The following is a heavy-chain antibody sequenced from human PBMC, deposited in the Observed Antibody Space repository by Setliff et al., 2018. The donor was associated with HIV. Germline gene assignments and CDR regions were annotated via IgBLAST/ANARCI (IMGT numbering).Heavy chain of an antibody. Sequence: GGSLRLSCAASGFTFEKYWMHWVRQAPGKGLVWVSRVNSDGNSKTYADSVQGRFTISRDNAKNTLYLQMNSLRAEDTAVYYCARGQVGYSYFDFWGQGALVTVSS. CDR2: VNSDGNSK. V-gene: IGHV3-74*01. CDR1: GFTFEKYW. D-gene: IGHD1-26*01. J-gene: IGHJ4*02. CDR3: ARGQVGYSYFDF.